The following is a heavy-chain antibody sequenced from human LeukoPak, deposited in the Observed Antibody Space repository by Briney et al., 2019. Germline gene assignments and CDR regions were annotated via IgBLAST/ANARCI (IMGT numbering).Heavy chain of an antibody. D-gene: IGHD2-2*03. CDR3: ARAHGYCSSTSCYKYFQH. CDR2: IYYSGST. CDR1: GGSISSSSYY. J-gene: IGHJ1*01. V-gene: IGHV4-39*07. Sequence: SETLXLTCTVSGGSISSSSYYWGWIRQPPGKGXEWIGSIYYSGSTYYNPSLKSRVTISVDTSKNQFSLKLSSVTAADTAVYYCARAHGYCSSTSCYKYFQHWGQGTLVTVSS.